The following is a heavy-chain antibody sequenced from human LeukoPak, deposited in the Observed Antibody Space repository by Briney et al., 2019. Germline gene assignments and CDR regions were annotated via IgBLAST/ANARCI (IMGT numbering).Heavy chain of an antibody. Sequence: PSETLSLTSTVSVGSITSAGYYWSWIRHHPRKCLEWIGYIYYSGSTYYNPSLKSRVTISVDTSKNQFSLKLSSVTAADTAVYYCARWANQLLYDYWGQGTLVTVSS. V-gene: IGHV4-31*03. J-gene: IGHJ4*02. CDR2: IYYSGST. CDR1: VGSITSAGYY. CDR3: ARWANQLLYDY. D-gene: IGHD2-2*02.